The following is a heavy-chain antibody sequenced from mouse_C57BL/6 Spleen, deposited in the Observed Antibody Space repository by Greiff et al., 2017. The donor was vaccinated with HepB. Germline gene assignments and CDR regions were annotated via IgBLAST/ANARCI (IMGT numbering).Heavy chain of an antibody. D-gene: IGHD1-1*01. J-gene: IGHJ4*01. V-gene: IGHV1-18*01. Sequence: EVQLQQSGPELVKPGASVKIPCKASGYTFTDYNMDWVKQSHGKSLEWIGDINHNNGGTIYNQKFKGKATLTVDKSSSTAYMELRNLTSEDTAVYYCARSSVTTLGADYAMDYWGQGTSVTVSS. CDR3: ARSSVTTLGADYAMDY. CDR1: GYTFTDYN. CDR2: INHNNGGT.